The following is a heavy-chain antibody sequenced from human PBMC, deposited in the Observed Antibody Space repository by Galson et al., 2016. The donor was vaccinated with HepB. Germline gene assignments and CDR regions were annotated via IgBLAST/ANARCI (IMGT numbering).Heavy chain of an antibody. CDR3: AREPGHCTGNSCYSGGMDV. V-gene: IGHV6-1*01. D-gene: IGHD2-15*01. Sequence: CAISGDSVSSDTAAWNWIRQSPSRGLEWLGRTYYRSKWYNDYAVSMKSRITINPDTSTIQFSLQLSSVTPEDTAVYYCAREPGHCTGNSCYSGGMDVWGQGTTVTVSS. J-gene: IGHJ6*02. CDR2: TYYRSKWYN. CDR1: GDSVSSDTAA.